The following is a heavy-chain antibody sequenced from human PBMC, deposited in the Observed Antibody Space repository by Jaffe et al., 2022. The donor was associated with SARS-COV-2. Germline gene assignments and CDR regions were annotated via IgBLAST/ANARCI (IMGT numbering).Heavy chain of an antibody. Sequence: QVQLQESGPGLVKPSETLSLTCSVSGGSITNYYWGWIRQPPGKGLEWIGFIYYSGSTNYNPSLKSRITISVDTSKNQFSLRLNSVTAADTAVYYCARGGSRISTAGSFDYWGQGTLVTVSS. CDR2: IYYSGST. J-gene: IGHJ4*02. V-gene: IGHV4-59*01. CDR3: ARGGSRISTAGSFDY. D-gene: IGHD6-13*01. CDR1: GGSITNYY.